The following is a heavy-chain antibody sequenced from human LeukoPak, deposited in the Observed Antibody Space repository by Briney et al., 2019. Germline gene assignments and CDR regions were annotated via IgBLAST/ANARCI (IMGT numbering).Heavy chain of an antibody. D-gene: IGHD3-3*01. CDR2: ISYDGSNK. V-gene: IGHV3-30*04. Sequence: GALRLSCAASGFTFSSYAMSWVRQAPGKGLEWVAVISYDGSNKYYADSVKGRFTISRDNSKNTLYLQMNSLRAEDTAVYYCAKDLEYYDFWSGYYTENWGQGTLVTVSS. J-gene: IGHJ4*02. CDR3: AKDLEYYDFWSGYYTEN. CDR1: GFTFSSYA.